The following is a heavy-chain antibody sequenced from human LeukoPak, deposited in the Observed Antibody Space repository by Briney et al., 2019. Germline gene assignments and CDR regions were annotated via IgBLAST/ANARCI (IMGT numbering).Heavy chain of an antibody. V-gene: IGHV1-69*01. D-gene: IGHD6-19*01. CDR2: IIPIFGTA. J-gene: IGHJ4*02. Sequence: GASVNVSCKASGGTFSSYAISWVRQAPGQGLEWMGGIIPIFGTANYSQKFQGRVTITADESTSTAYMELSSLRSEDTAVYYCARGGLAVAGTQYFDYWGQGTLVTVSS. CDR1: GGTFSSYA. CDR3: ARGGLAVAGTQYFDY.